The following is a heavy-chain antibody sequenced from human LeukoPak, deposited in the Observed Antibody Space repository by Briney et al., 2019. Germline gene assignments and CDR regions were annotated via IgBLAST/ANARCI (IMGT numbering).Heavy chain of an antibody. CDR1: GLTFSSFA. CDR2: ISGSGGST. D-gene: IGHD2-21*02. Sequence: GGSLRLSCAASGLTFSSFAMSWFRQAPGKGLEWVSGISGSGGSTYHADSVRGRLTVSRDNSKNTLYLQMNSLRAEDTAVYYCAKDASGDLSYFDYWGQGTLVTVSS. V-gene: IGHV3-23*01. CDR3: AKDASGDLSYFDY. J-gene: IGHJ4*02.